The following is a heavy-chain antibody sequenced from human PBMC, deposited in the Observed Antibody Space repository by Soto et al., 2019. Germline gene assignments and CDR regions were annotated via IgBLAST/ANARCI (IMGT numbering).Heavy chain of an antibody. CDR1: GYIFTGYH. D-gene: IGHD3-9*01. V-gene: IGHV1-2*02. J-gene: IGHJ6*02. CDR2: INPNSGDT. Sequence: ASVKVSCKASGYIFTGYHIHWVRQAPGRGLEWMGWINPNSGDTEYAQNFQGRVTMTRDTSFNLVYMEMSGLMSDDTAVYYCARDARGTRGFDEMHIRGQGTTVTVSS. CDR3: ARDARGTRGFDEMHI.